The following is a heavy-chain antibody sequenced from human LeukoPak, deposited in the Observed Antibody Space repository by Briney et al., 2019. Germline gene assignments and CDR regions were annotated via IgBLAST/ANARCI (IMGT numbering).Heavy chain of an antibody. J-gene: IGHJ3*02. CDR1: GYILTADY. CDR2: INPSGGST. Sequence: ASVKVSCKASGYILTADYMHWVRQAPGQGLEWMGIINPSGGSTSYAQKFQGRVTMTRDTSTSTVYMELSSLRSEDTAVYYCARKGAYDAFDIWGQGTMVTVSS. CDR3: ARKGAYDAFDI. V-gene: IGHV1-46*01.